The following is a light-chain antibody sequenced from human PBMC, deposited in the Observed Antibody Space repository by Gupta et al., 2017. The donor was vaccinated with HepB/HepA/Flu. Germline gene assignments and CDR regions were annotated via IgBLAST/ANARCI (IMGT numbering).Light chain of an antibody. CDR1: QSINRY. CDR2: DTS. CDR3: QQTYSTLFS. Sequence: DIQMTQSPSSLSASVGDRVTITCRASQSINRYLNWYQQKPGKAPKVMIYDTSSLQSGVPSRFSGSGSGTDFTLTISSLQPEDFAIYYCQQTYSTLFSFGQGTKLEIK. J-gene: IGKJ2*03. V-gene: IGKV1-39*01.